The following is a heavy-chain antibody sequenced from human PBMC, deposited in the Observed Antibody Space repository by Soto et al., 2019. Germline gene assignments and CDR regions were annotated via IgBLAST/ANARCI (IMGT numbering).Heavy chain of an antibody. V-gene: IGHV3-23*01. D-gene: IGHD6-25*01. J-gene: IGHJ6*04. CDR3: AKDSAARYYYGMDV. CDR1: GFTFSSYA. Sequence: GGSLRLSCAASGFTFSSYAMSWVRQAPGKGLEWVSAISGSGGSTYYADSVKGRFTISRDNSKNTLYLQMNSLRAEDTAVYYCAKDSAARYYYGMDVWGKATTVTLSS. CDR2: ISGSGGST.